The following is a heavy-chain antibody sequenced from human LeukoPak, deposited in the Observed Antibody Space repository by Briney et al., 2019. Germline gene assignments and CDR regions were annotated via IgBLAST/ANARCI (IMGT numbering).Heavy chain of an antibody. V-gene: IGHV3-7*01. J-gene: IGHJ4*02. D-gene: IGHD3-10*01. CDR3: ARDLRQITMVRGVIISLSYFDY. CDR2: IKEDGNEK. Sequence: PGGSLRLSCVASGFTFSSYWMSWVRQAPGKGLEWVANIKEDGNEKYYVDSMKGRFTISRDNARNSLFLQMNSLRAEDTAVYYCARDLRQITMVRGVIISLSYFDYWGQGALVTVSS. CDR1: GFTFSSYW.